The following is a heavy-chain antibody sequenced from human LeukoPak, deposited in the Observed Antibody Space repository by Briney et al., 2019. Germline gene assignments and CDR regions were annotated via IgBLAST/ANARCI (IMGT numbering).Heavy chain of an antibody. CDR1: GGSISSYY. CDR2: IYYSGST. Sequence: PSETLSLTCTVSGGSISSYYWSWIRQPPGKGLEWIGYIYYSGSTNYNPSPKSRLTISVDTSKNQFSLKLSSVTAADTAVYHCAISLGDWFDPWGQGTLVTVSS. V-gene: IGHV4-59*01. D-gene: IGHD3-16*01. CDR3: AISLGDWFDP. J-gene: IGHJ5*02.